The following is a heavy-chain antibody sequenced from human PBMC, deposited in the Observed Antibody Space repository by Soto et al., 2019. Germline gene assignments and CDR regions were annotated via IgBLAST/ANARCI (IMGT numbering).Heavy chain of an antibody. CDR3: ARELRFLEWLQFDP. CDR2: ISAYNGNT. J-gene: IGHJ5*02. CDR1: GYTFTSYG. V-gene: IGHV1-18*01. D-gene: IGHD3-3*01. Sequence: ASVKVSCKASGYTFTSYGISWVRQAPGQGLEWMGWISAYNGNTNYAQKLQGRVTMTTDTSTSTAYMELRSLRSDDTAVYYRARELRFLEWLQFDPWGQGTLVTVSS.